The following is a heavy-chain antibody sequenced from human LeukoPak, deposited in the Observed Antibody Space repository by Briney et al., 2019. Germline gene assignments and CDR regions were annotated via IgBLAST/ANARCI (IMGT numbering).Heavy chain of an antibody. J-gene: IGHJ5*02. CDR3: ARQRNWFDP. V-gene: IGHV4-39*01. Sequence: GSLRLSCAASGFTVSRNYMSWVRQPPGKGLEWIGSIYYSGSTYYNPSLKSRVTISVDTSKNQFSLKLSSVTAADTAVYYCARQRNWFDPWGQGTLVTVSS. CDR1: GFTVSRNY. CDR2: IYYSGST.